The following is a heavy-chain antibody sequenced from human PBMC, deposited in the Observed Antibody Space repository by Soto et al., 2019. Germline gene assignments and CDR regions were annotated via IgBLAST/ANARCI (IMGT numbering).Heavy chain of an antibody. CDR3: ASPIVATNIGLDY. J-gene: IGHJ4*02. Sequence: ASVKVSCKASGGTFSSYTISWVRQAPGQGLEWMGRIIPILGIANYAQKFQGRVTITADKSTSTAYMELSSLRSEDTAVYYCASPIVATNIGLDYWGQGTLVTVSS. V-gene: IGHV1-69*02. CDR1: GGTFSSYT. CDR2: IIPILGIA. D-gene: IGHD5-12*01.